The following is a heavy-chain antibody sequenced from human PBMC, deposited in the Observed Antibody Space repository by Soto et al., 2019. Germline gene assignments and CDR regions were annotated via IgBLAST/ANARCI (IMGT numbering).Heavy chain of an antibody. CDR2: ISSSGSTI. Sequence: QVQLVESGGGLVKPGGSLRLSCAASGFTFSDYYMSWIRQAPGKGLEWVSDISSSGSTIYYADTVKGRVTISRDNAKNPQYPKMNRLRGENTAVYYCASPTVTPHYGMDVWGQGTTVTVSS. D-gene: IGHD4-17*01. CDR1: GFTFSDYY. J-gene: IGHJ6*02. CDR3: ASPTVTPHYGMDV. V-gene: IGHV3-11*01.